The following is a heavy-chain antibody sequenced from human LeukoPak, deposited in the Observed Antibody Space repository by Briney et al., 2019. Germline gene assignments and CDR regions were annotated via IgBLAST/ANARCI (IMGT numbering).Heavy chain of an antibody. CDR2: IYYSGST. Sequence: PSETLSLTCTVSGGSIGSGGYYWSWIRQHPGKGLEWIGYIYYSGSTYYNPSLKSRVTISVDTSKNQFSLKLSSVTAADTAVYYCARDQLYYYDSSGYFWSWFDPWGQGTLVTVSS. CDR3: ARDQLYYYDSSGYFWSWFDP. J-gene: IGHJ5*02. D-gene: IGHD3-22*01. V-gene: IGHV4-31*03. CDR1: GGSIGSGGYY.